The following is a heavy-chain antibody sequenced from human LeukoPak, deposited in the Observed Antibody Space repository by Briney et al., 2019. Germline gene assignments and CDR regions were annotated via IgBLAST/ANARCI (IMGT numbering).Heavy chain of an antibody. CDR1: GFTVSSNY. D-gene: IGHD3-10*01. J-gene: IGHJ6*02. V-gene: IGHV3-53*04. Sequence: GGSLRLSCAASGFTVSSNYMSWVRQAPGKGLEWVSVIYSGGSTYYADSVKSRFTISRHNSKNTLYLQMNSLRAEDTAVYYCARDSPWFGEYYMDVWGQGTTVTVSS. CDR3: ARDSPWFGEYYMDV. CDR2: IYSGGST.